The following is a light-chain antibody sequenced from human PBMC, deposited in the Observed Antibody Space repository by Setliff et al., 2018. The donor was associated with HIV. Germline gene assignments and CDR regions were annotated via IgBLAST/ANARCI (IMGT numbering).Light chain of an antibody. CDR3: TSYTSSYTLV. V-gene: IGLV2-14*01. J-gene: IGLJ1*01. Sequence: QSVLTQPASVSGSPGQSITISCTGTSSDVGGYNYVSWYQQHPGKAPKVMIYEVSNRPSGVSNRFSGSKSGNTASLTTSGLQAEDEADYHCTSYTSSYTLVFGTGTKVTVL. CDR2: EVS. CDR1: SSDVGGYNY.